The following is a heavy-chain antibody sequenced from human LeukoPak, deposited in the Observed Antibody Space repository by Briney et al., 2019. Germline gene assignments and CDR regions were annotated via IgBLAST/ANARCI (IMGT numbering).Heavy chain of an antibody. CDR2: ISSSGNYI. Sequence: GGSLRLSCAASGFPLSSYAMNWVRQAPGKGLEWVSYISSSGNYIYYADSIKGRFTISRDNAKNSVYLQMNSLRGEDTAVYYCARDVYYGSGSQRLDFWGQGTLVTVSS. CDR1: GFPLSSYA. CDR3: ARDVYYGSGSQRLDF. J-gene: IGHJ4*02. D-gene: IGHD3-10*01. V-gene: IGHV3-21*01.